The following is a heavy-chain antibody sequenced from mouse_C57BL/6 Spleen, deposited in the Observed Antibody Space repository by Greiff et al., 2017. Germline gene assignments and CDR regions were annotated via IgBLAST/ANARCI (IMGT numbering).Heavy chain of an antibody. CDR1: GYSFTDYN. Sequence: VHVQQSGPELVKPGASVKISCKASGYSFTDYNMNWVKQSNGKSLEWIGVINPNYGTTSYNQKFKGKATLTVDQSSSTAYMQLNSLTSEDSAVYYCARRDGSGPYWYFDDWGKGTTVTVSA. V-gene: IGHV1-39*01. J-gene: IGHJ1*03. CDR2: INPNYGTT. D-gene: IGHD1-1*01. CDR3: ARRDGSGPYWYFDD.